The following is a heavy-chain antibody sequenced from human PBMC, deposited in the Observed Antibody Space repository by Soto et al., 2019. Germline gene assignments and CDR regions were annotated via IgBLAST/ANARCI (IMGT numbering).Heavy chain of an antibody. CDR1: GGTFSSYA. J-gene: IGHJ3*02. Sequence: SVKVSCKASGGTFSSYAISWVRQAPGQGLEWMGGIIPIFGTANYAQKFQGRVTITADESTSTAYMELSSLRSEDTAVYYCARAEVATTPEGAFDIWGQGTMVTVTS. D-gene: IGHD5-12*01. CDR3: ARAEVATTPEGAFDI. V-gene: IGHV1-69*13. CDR2: IIPIFGTA.